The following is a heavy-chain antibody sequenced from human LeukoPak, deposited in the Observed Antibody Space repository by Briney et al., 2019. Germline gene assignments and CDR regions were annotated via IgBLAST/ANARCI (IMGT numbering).Heavy chain of an antibody. CDR2: IYTGDDT. J-gene: IGHJ4*02. V-gene: IGHV3-53*01. Sequence: GGSLRLSCAASGFTVSRNYMSWVRQAPGKGLEWVSVIYTGDDTYYADSVKGRFTISRDISQNTLYLQMNSLRAEDTAVYYCARDSYGKNYFDYWGQGTLVTVSS. D-gene: IGHD5-18*01. CDR3: ARDSYGKNYFDY. CDR1: GFTVSRNY.